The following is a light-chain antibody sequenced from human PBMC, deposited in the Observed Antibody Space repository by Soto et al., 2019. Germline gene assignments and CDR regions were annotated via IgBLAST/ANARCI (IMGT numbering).Light chain of an antibody. CDR1: QRITSY. CDR3: QQRSDWEYT. J-gene: IGKJ2*01. Sequence: VLTQSPATLSLSPGERATLSCRASQRITSYLAWYQQKPGQAPRLLMYDATNRATGVPARFSGSRSGTDFTLTISNLQPEDFAVYYCQQRSDWEYTFGQGTKVDIK. V-gene: IGKV3-11*01. CDR2: DAT.